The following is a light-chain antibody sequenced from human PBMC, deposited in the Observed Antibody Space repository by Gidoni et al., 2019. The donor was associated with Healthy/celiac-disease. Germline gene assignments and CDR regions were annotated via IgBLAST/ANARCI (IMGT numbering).Light chain of an antibody. CDR1: QSISSY. CDR3: QHSYSTPLT. Sequence: DIQMTQSPSPLSASVGDRVTITCRASQSISSYLNWYQQKPGKAPQLLIYAASSLQSVVPSKFSGSGSGTDFTLTISSLQPEDFATYYCQHSYSTPLTFGGGTKVEIK. J-gene: IGKJ4*01. V-gene: IGKV1-39*01. CDR2: AAS.